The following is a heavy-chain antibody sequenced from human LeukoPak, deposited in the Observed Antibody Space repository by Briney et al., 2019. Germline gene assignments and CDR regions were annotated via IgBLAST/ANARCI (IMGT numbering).Heavy chain of an antibody. J-gene: IGHJ5*02. CDR3: ARDDYSTRFDP. CDR2: IYTSGNT. CDR1: GGSISSNSYY. V-gene: IGHV4-61*02. Sequence: PSQTLSLTCTVSGGSISSNSYYWSWIRQPAGKGLEWIGRIYTSGNTNYNPSLKSRVTISVDTSKNQFSLKLSSVTAADTAVYYCARDDYSTRFDPWGQGTLVTVSS. D-gene: IGHD4-11*01.